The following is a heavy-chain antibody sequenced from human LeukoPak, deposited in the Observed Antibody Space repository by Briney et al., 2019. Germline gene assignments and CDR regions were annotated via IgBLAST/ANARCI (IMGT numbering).Heavy chain of an antibody. J-gene: IGHJ4*02. CDR3: ARDHHPFTA. CDR1: GINFGRYA. D-gene: IGHD5-18*01. CDR2: ISGSGGST. Sequence: GGSLRLSCAASGINFGRYAMSWVRQAPGKGLEWVSGISGSGGSTYYADSVKGRFTVSRDNAKNSLYLQMNSLRAEDTAVYYCARDHHPFTAWGQGTLVTVSS. V-gene: IGHV3-23*01.